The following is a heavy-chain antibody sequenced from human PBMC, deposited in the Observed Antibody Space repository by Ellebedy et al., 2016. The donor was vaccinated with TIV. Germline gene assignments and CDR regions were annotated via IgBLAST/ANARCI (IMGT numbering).Heavy chain of an antibody. J-gene: IGHJ4*02. CDR2: ILAGSGDT. CDR1: GFIFSSSV. V-gene: IGHV1-58*01. CDR3: AAWRVVGEALNYFDY. Sequence: ASVKVSCKASGFIFSSSVVQWVRQARGQSLEWIGCILAGSGDTKYAQKFQERLTITWDMSTTTAYMELNSLRSEDTAVYYCAAWRVVGEALNYFDYWGQGTLVTVSS. D-gene: IGHD1-26*01.